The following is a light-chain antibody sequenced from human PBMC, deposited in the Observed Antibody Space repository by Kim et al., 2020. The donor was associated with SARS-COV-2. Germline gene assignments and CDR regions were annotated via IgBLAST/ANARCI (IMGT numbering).Light chain of an antibody. CDR2: DVT. V-gene: IGLV2-14*01. J-gene: IGLJ3*02. CDR1: SSDVGAYNY. CDR3: SSYTTSSTWV. Sequence: QSALTQPASVSGSPGQSITISCTGTSSDVGAYNYVSWYQQHPGKAPKVMIYDVTKRPSGVSDRFSGSKSGNTASLTISGLQAEDEADYYCSSYTTSSTWVFGGGTQLTVL.